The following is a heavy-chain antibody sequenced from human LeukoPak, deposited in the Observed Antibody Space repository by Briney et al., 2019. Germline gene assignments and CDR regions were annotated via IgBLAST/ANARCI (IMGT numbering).Heavy chain of an antibody. CDR2: ISAYNGNT. J-gene: IGHJ4*02. CDR3: ARARSIVKYDFWSGYYSPYYFDY. D-gene: IGHD3-3*01. Sequence: ASVKVSCKASGYTFTSYGISWVRQAPGQGLEWMGWISAYNGNTNYAQKLQGRVTMTTDTSTSTAYMELRSLRSDDTAVYYCARARSIVKYDFWSGYYSPYYFDYWGQGTLVTVSS. CDR1: GYTFTSYG. V-gene: IGHV1-18*01.